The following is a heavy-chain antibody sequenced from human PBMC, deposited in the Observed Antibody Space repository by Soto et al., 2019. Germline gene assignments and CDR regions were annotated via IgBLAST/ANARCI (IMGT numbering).Heavy chain of an antibody. CDR3: ARPVVPGYFDP. V-gene: IGHV4-39*01. Sequence: QLQLQESGPGLVKPSETLSLTCTVSGASISSSTYYWGWVRQPPGKGLEWIATIYYSGSTYYNPSLKIRFSMSVDTSKTQFSLNLNSVTAADTAVYYCARPVVPGYFDPWGQGTLVTVSS. CDR2: IYYSGST. CDR1: GASISSSTYY. D-gene: IGHD2-15*01. J-gene: IGHJ5*02.